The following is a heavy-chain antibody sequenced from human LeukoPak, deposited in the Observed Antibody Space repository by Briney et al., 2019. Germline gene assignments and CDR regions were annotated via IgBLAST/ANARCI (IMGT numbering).Heavy chain of an antibody. CDR1: GGSISSYY. V-gene: IGHV4-59*01. CDR2: IYYSGYT. CDR3: ARGRVSSSSWSSTYYYYLYIDV. J-gene: IGHJ6*03. D-gene: IGHD6-13*01. Sequence: SETLSLTCTVSGGSISSYYWSWIRQPPGKGLEWIGCIYYSGYTNCKSSLKSRVTISVDTSKNQFSLKLSSVTAADTAVYYCARGRVSSSSWSSTYYYYLYIDVWGKGTTVTVSS.